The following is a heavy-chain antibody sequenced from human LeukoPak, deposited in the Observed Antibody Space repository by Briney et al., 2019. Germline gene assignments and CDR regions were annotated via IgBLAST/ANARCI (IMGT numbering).Heavy chain of an antibody. J-gene: IGHJ4*02. CDR2: IYYSGST. CDR1: GGSISSYY. CDR3: ARGRPEYRYYFDY. D-gene: IGHD6-6*01. V-gene: IGHV4-59*01. Sequence: PSETLSLTCTVSGGSISSYYWSWIRQPPGKGLEWIGYIYYSGSTNYNPSLKSRVTISVDTSKNQFSLKLSSVTAAGTAVYYCARGRPEYRYYFDYWGQGTLVTVSS.